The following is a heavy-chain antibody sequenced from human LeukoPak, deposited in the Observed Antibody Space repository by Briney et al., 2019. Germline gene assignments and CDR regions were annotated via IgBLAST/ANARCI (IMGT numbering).Heavy chain of an antibody. CDR1: RFIFSSYS. CDR3: ARGYYDILTGSRPEYFQH. D-gene: IGHD3-9*01. Sequence: GGSLRLSCAASRFIFSSYSMTWVRQAPGKGLEWVSSISSSSMYIFYADSVKGRFTISRDNAKNTLYLQMNSLRAEDTAVYYCARGYYDILTGSRPEYFQHWGQGTLVTVSS. CDR2: ISSSSMYI. J-gene: IGHJ1*01. V-gene: IGHV3-21*01.